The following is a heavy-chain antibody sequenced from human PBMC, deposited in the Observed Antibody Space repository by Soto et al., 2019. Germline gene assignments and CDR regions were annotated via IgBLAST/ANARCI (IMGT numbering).Heavy chain of an antibody. Sequence: QVQLVESGGGVVQPGRSLRLSCAASGFTFSSYAMHWVRQVPGKGLEWVAVISYDGSNKYYAVSVKGRFTISRDNSKNKLYLQMTSLRAEATAVYYCARPLWRDDYTWGYFDLWGRGTLVTVSS. V-gene: IGHV3-30-3*01. J-gene: IGHJ2*01. D-gene: IGHD4-4*01. CDR1: GFTFSSYA. CDR3: ARPLWRDDYTWGYFDL. CDR2: ISYDGSNK.